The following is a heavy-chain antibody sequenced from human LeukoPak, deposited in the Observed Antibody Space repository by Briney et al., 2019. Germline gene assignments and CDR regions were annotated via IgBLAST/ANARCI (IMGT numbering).Heavy chain of an antibody. Sequence: GGSLRLSCAASGFTFSSYWMHWVRQAPGKGLVWVSRINSDGSSTSYADSVKGRFTISRDNAKNSLYLQMNSLRAEDTALYYCAKDISAPRSAFDIWGQGTMVTVSS. J-gene: IGHJ3*02. V-gene: IGHV3-74*01. CDR3: AKDISAPRSAFDI. CDR1: GFTFSSYW. CDR2: INSDGSST. D-gene: IGHD3-16*02.